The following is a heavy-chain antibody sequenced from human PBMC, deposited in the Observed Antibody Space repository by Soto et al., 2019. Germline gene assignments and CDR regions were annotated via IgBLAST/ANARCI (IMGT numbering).Heavy chain of an antibody. CDR2: ISVSGGST. D-gene: IGHD4-17*01. CDR1: GFTFSIYA. CDR3: AKGSYGDYVLDY. Sequence: GSLRLSCAASGFTFSIYAMSWVRQAPGKGLEWVSSISVSGGSTYYADSVKGRFTISRDNSKNTLYLQMNSLRAEDTAIYFCAKGSYGDYVLDYWGQGTLVTVSS. J-gene: IGHJ4*02. V-gene: IGHV3-23*01.